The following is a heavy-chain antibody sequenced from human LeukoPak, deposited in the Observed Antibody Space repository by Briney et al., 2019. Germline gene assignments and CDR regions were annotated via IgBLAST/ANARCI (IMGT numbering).Heavy chain of an antibody. J-gene: IGHJ4*02. CDR2: ISYDGGQK. Sequence: TGGSLRLSCAASGFTFSDYTMHWVRQAPGKGLEWVAVISYDGGQKYHADSVKGRFTISRDNSKNTVSLQMNSLRAEDTAVFYCARANSSSWHYFDYWGQGTLVTVSS. CDR1: GFTFSDYT. CDR3: ARANSSSWHYFDY. D-gene: IGHD6-13*01. V-gene: IGHV3-30*04.